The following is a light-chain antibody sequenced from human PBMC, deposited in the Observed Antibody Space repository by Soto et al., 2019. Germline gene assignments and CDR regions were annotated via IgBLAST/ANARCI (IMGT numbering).Light chain of an antibody. CDR1: QSVSSSY. Sequence: EIVLTQSPGTLSLSPGDRATLSCRASQSVSSSYLAWYQQKPGQAPRIVIYGASSRATGIPDRFSGSGSGTDCTLTISRLEPEDVAVYYCQQYGSSFFTFGQGTRLEIK. CDR2: GAS. V-gene: IGKV3-20*01. J-gene: IGKJ5*01. CDR3: QQYGSSFFT.